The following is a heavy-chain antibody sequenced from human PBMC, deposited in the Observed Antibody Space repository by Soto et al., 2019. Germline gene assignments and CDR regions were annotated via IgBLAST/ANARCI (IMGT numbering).Heavy chain of an antibody. CDR2: ISYDGSYQ. Sequence: QVRLVESGGGVVQPGGSLRLSCAASGFTFITYGMHWVRQAPGKGLEWVAVISYDGSYQNYAGSVKGRLTISRDNSKNTLYLQMISMRAEDTAVYYCAKSPGYCSYTRCYSDYQNGMDVWGQGTTVTVSS. D-gene: IGHD2-2*02. J-gene: IGHJ6*02. V-gene: IGHV3-30*18. CDR1: GFTFITYG. CDR3: AKSPGYCSYTRCYSDYQNGMDV.